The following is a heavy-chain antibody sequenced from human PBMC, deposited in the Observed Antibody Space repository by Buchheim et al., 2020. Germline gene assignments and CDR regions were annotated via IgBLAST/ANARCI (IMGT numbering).Heavy chain of an antibody. CDR3: ARRSRTNWFDP. V-gene: IGHV4-61*01. CDR1: GGSVSSGSYY. CDR2: IYYSGST. J-gene: IGHJ5*02. Sequence: QVQLQESGPGLVKPSETLSLTCTVSGGSVSSGSYYWSWIRQPPGKGLEWIGYIYYSGSTHYNPSLKSRVTISVDTSKNQFSLKLSSVTAADTAVYYCARRSRTNWFDPWGQGTL.